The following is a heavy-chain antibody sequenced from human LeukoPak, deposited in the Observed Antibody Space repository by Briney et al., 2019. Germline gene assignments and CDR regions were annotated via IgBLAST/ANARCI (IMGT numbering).Heavy chain of an antibody. J-gene: IGHJ4*02. Sequence: GGSLRLSCVVSGFIVSSNYMSWVRQAPGKGLEWVSIIYSSGSTYYADSVKGRFTISRDNSKNTLYLQMNSLRAEDTAVYYCAKIPILPYDDGGTGFDYWGQGTLVTVSS. CDR1: GFIVSSNY. CDR3: AKIPILPYDDGGTGFDY. V-gene: IGHV3-66*02. D-gene: IGHD2-8*02. CDR2: IYSSGST.